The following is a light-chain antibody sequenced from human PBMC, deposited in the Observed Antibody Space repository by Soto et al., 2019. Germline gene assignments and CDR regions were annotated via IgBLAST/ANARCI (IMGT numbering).Light chain of an antibody. V-gene: IGKV1-39*01. J-gene: IGKJ3*01. CDR1: QSISSY. Sequence: DIQMTQSPSSLSASAVDRVTITCRASQSISSYLNWYQQKPGKAPKLLIYAASSLQSAVPSRFSGSGSGTDFTLTISSLQPEDFATYYCQQSYSTPRTFGPGTKVDI. CDR3: QQSYSTPRT. CDR2: AAS.